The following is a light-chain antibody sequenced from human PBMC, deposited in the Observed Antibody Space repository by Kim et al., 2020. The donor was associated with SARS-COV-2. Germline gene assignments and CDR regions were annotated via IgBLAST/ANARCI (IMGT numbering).Light chain of an antibody. Sequence: GQSITIPCTGSSCDIGGYDFVSWYQQFPGKAPTRMIYGVTNRPSGVSSRFSGSKSVNTASLFISGLQAEDEADYYCSSYTSSTTLVFGGGTKVTVL. CDR2: GVT. CDR3: SSYTSSTTLV. CDR1: SCDIGGYDF. V-gene: IGLV2-14*03. J-gene: IGLJ2*01.